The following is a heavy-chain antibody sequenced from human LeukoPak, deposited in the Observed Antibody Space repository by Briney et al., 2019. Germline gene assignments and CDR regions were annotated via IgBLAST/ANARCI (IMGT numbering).Heavy chain of an antibody. CDR3: ASGYYMDV. Sequence: PSETLSLTCTGSGGSISSGGYYWSWIRQPPGKGLEWIGYICTSGSTNYNPSLKSRVTISVDTSKHQFSLKLSSVTAADTAVYYCASGYYMDVWGKGTTVTVSS. CDR1: GGSISSGGYY. V-gene: IGHV4-61*08. J-gene: IGHJ6*03. CDR2: ICTSGST.